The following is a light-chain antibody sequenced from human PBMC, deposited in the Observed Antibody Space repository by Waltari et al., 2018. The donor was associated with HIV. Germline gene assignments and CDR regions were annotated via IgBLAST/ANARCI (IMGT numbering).Light chain of an antibody. Sequence: QSVLTQPPSVSGAPGQRVTISCTGTTSNTGAGHDVHWHQQLPGTAPKPLVFGNTNRPSGVPDRFSGSKSGTSASLAITGLQAGDEGDYYCQSYDNALSGSLFGGGTKVTVL. J-gene: IGLJ2*01. CDR3: QSYDNALSGSL. CDR2: GNT. CDR1: TSNTGAGHD. V-gene: IGLV1-40*01.